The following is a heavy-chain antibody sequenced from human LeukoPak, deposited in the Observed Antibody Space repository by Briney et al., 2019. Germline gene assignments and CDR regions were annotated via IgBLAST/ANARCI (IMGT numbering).Heavy chain of an antibody. CDR3: ARGGAARPDY. J-gene: IGHJ4*02. Sequence: PSETLSLTCTVSGGSISSSSYYWGWIRQPPGKGLEWVSYISSSSSTMSYADSVKGRFTISRDNAKNSLYLQMNSLRAEDTAVYYCARGGAARPDYWGQGTLVTVSS. CDR1: GGSISSSS. CDR2: ISSSSSTM. V-gene: IGHV3-48*01. D-gene: IGHD6-6*01.